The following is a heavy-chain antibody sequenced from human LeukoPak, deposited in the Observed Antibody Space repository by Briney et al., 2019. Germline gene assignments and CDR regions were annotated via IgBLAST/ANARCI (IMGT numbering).Heavy chain of an antibody. Sequence: PGGSLRLSCAASGFTFSDYYMSWIRQAPGKGLEWVSCIDSSGITIYYADSVKGRFTISRDNAKNSLYLQMNSLRAEDTAVYYCARDRSPLVGMITFGGVIVPPGGYWGQGTLVTVSS. CDR2: IDSSGITI. CDR3: ARDRSPLVGMITFGGVIVPPGGY. J-gene: IGHJ4*02. V-gene: IGHV3-11*01. CDR1: GFTFSDYY. D-gene: IGHD3-16*02.